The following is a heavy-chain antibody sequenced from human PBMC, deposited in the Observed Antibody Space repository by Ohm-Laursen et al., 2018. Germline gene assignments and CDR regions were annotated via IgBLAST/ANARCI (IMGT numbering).Heavy chain of an antibody. D-gene: IGHD5-24*01. J-gene: IGHJ4*02. CDR1: GFTFSSYA. CDR3: AKAEWGEMATTVIDY. Sequence: SLRLSCAASGFTFSSYAMTWVRQAPGKGLEWVSGISGGGGGTYYADSVKGRFTISRDNSKNTLYLQMNIPRAEDTALYYCAKAEWGEMATTVIDYWGQGTLVTVSS. V-gene: IGHV3-23*01. CDR2: ISGGGGGT.